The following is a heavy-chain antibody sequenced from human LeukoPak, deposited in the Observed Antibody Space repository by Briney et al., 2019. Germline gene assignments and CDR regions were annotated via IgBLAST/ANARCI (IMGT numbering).Heavy chain of an antibody. Sequence: ASVKVSCKASGYTFTSYGISWVRQAPGQGLEWMGWISAYNGNTNYAQKLQGRVTMTTDTSTSTAYMELRSLRSDDTAVYYCARDNGIAAAGSYFDYWGQGTLVTVSS. V-gene: IGHV1-18*01. CDR3: ARDNGIAAAGSYFDY. J-gene: IGHJ4*02. D-gene: IGHD6-13*01. CDR1: GYTFTSYG. CDR2: ISAYNGNT.